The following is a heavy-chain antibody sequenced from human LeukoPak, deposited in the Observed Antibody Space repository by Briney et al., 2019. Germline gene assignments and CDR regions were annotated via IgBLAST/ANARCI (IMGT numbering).Heavy chain of an antibody. V-gene: IGHV3-21*01. Sequence: PGGSLRPSWAASGFTFSSYSMNWVRQAPGKGLEWVSSISSSSSYIYYADLVKGRFTISRDNAKNSLYLQMSSLRAEDTAVYYCARVGGLAFDIWGQGTMVTVSS. D-gene: IGHD3-16*01. CDR2: ISSSSSYI. CDR3: ARVGGLAFDI. CDR1: GFTFSSYS. J-gene: IGHJ3*02.